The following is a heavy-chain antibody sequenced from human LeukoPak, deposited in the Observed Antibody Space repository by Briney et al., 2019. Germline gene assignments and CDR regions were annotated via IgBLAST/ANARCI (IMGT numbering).Heavy chain of an antibody. V-gene: IGHV3-23*01. CDR3: AKERSSGLHDAFDI. Sequence: PGGSLRLSCAASGFTFSSYAMNWVRQAPGKGLEWDSVVYGGGDKTYYADSVKGRFAISRDNSKNTLYLQMNSLRVDDTAVYYCAKERSSGLHDAFDIWGQGTMVTVST. J-gene: IGHJ3*02. CDR1: GFTFSSYA. D-gene: IGHD6-6*01. CDR2: VYGGGDKT.